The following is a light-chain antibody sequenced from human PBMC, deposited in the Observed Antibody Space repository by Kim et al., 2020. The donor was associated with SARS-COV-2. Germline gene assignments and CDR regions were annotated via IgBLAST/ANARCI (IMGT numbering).Light chain of an antibody. CDR3: QQYDNSPLT. CDR1: QSVSSSY. J-gene: IGKJ1*01. V-gene: IGKV3-20*01. Sequence: EIVLTQSPDTLSLSPGERATLSCRASQSVSSSYLAWYQQKPGQAPRLLIYGASSRATGIPDRFSGSGSGTDFTLTISSLEPEDFAVYYCQQYDNSPLTFGPGTKVDIK. CDR2: GAS.